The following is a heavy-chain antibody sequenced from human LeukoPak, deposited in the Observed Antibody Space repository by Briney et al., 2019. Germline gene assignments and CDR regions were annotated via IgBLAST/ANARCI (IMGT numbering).Heavy chain of an antibody. Sequence: GASVKVSCKASGYTFTGYYMHWVRQAPGQGLEWMGWINPNSGGTNYAQKFQGRVTMTRDTSISTAYMELSRLRSDDTAVYYCARDHSGYDWWGFDYWGQGTLVTVSS. V-gene: IGHV1-2*02. CDR1: GYTFTGYY. CDR2: INPNSGGT. J-gene: IGHJ4*02. D-gene: IGHD5-12*01. CDR3: ARDHSGYDWWGFDY.